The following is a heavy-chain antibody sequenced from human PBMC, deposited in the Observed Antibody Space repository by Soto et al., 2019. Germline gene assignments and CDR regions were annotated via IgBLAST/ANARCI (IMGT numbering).Heavy chain of an antibody. V-gene: IGHV3-7*01. J-gene: IGHJ4*02. D-gene: IGHD4-17*01. CDR2: IMKDGGEK. CDR3: ARGIDRLSVTTTRNDF. CDR1: GFTFSGYW. Sequence: GGSLRLSCAASGFTFSGYWMGWVRQAPGKGLEWVASIMKDGGEKKYVDSVRGRFTISRDNVQNSLFLQMDSLRVEDTAVYYCARGIDRLSVTTTRNDFWGQGTLVIVSS.